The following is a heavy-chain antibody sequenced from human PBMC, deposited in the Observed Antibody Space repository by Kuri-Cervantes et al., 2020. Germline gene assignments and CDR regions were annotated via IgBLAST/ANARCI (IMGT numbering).Heavy chain of an antibody. D-gene: IGHD5-18*01. CDR2: IYYSGST. V-gene: IGHV4-39*01. J-gene: IGHJ3*02. CDR1: GGSISSSSYY. Sequence: ESLKISCTVSGGSISSSSYYWGWIRQPPGKGLEWIGYIYYSGSTYYNPSLKSRVTISVDTSKNQFSLKLSSVTAADTAVYYCARLGRFTAMVWVHDDAFDIWGQGTMVTVSS. CDR3: ARLGRFTAMVWVHDDAFDI.